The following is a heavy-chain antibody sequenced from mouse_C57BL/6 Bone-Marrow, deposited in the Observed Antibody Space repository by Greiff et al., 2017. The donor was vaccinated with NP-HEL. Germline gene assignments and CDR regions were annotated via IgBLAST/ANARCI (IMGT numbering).Heavy chain of an antibody. J-gene: IGHJ4*01. CDR2: IYPGSGST. Sequence: QVQLQQSGAELVKPGASVKMSCKASGYTFTSYWITWVKQRPGQGLEWIGDIYPGSGSTNYNETRKSKATLTVDTASSTAYMQLSSLTSEDSAVYYCARDYDYDGYAMDYWGQGTSVTVSS. V-gene: IGHV1-55*01. D-gene: IGHD2-4*01. CDR1: GYTFTSYW. CDR3: ARDYDYDGYAMDY.